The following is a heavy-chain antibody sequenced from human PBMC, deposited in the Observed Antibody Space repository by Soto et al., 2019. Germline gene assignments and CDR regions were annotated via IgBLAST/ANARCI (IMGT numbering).Heavy chain of an antibody. Sequence: ESGGGLVQPGGSLRVSCAVSGFTFSSYWMSWVRQAPGKGLEWVAKIKQDGSEKDYVDSVKGRFTISRDNANNSLYLHMYSLRVEDTAVYYCARGGRDAYNWFDPWGQGTLVTVSS. CDR1: GFTFSSYW. D-gene: IGHD3-16*01. J-gene: IGHJ5*02. V-gene: IGHV3-7*01. CDR3: ARGGRDAYNWFDP. CDR2: IKQDGSEK.